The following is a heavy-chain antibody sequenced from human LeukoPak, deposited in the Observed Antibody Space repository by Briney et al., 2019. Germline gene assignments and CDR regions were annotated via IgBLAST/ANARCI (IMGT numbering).Heavy chain of an antibody. D-gene: IGHD3-3*01. J-gene: IGHJ4*02. CDR3: ARSILEWLLPDY. CDR2: INPNSGVT. V-gene: IGHV1-2*06. CDR1: GYTFTAFP. Sequence: ASVKVSCKASGYTFTAFPIHWVRQAPGQGLEWMGRINPNSGVTNYAQKFQGGVIMTRDTSISTAYMELSRLRSDDTAVYYCARSILEWLLPDYWGQGTLVTVSS.